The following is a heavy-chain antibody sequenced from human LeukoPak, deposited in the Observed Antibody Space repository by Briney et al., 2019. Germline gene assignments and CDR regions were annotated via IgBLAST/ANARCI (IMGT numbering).Heavy chain of an antibody. CDR1: GGSINNYY. D-gene: IGHD6-13*01. CDR3: ARAGLQLVPDY. J-gene: IGHJ4*02. Sequence: PSETLSLTCNVSGGSINNYYWSWLRQPPGKGLEWIGYIYFTGGTNYNPSLKSRVTMSIDTSKNQFSLKLNSVTAADTAVYYCARAGLQLVPDYWGQGTLVTVSS. V-gene: IGHV4-59*01. CDR2: IYFTGGT.